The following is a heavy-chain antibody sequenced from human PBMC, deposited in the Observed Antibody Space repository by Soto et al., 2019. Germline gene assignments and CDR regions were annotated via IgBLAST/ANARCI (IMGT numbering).Heavy chain of an antibody. CDR2: IIPIFGPA. Sequence: QVQLVQSGAEVKKPGSSVKVSCKASGGTFRSYAFSWVRQAPGQGLEWMGGIIPIFGPANYAQNFQGRVTITADKSTSTAYMELSSLRSEDTAVYYCASVGAAGTRWFDPWGQGTLVTVSS. CDR3: ASVGAAGTRWFDP. CDR1: GGTFRSYA. V-gene: IGHV1-69*06. J-gene: IGHJ5*02. D-gene: IGHD6-13*01.